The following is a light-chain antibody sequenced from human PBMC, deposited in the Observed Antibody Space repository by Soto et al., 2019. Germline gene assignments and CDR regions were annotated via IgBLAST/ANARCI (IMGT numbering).Light chain of an antibody. CDR2: DVS. J-gene: IGLJ1*01. V-gene: IGLV2-14*03. CDR3: SSYTSSNTYV. CDR1: SSDVGGYNN. Sequence: QSALTQPASVSRSPGQSIAISCTGTSSDVGGYNNVSWYQHHPGKVPQIMIYDVSSRPSGVSDRFSGSKSGNTASLTISGLQAEDEADYYCSSYTSSNTYVFGTGTKLTVL.